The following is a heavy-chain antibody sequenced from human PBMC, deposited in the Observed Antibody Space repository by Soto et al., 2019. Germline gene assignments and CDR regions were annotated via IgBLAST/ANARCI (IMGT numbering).Heavy chain of an antibody. D-gene: IGHD5-12*01. CDR2: IFSNDEK. V-gene: IGHV2-26*01. J-gene: IGHJ4*02. CDR1: GFSLSNARMG. Sequence: QVTLKESGPVLVTPTETLTLTCTVSGFSLSNARMGVSWIRQPPGKALEWLAHIFSNDEKSYSTSLKSRLTIFKDTSKSQVVLTMTNMDPVDTATYYCARILATDDDGFDYWGEGTLVTVSS. CDR3: ARILATDDDGFDY.